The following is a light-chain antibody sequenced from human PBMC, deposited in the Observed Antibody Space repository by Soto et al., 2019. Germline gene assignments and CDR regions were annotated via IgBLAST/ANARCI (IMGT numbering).Light chain of an antibody. Sequence: IQMTQSPSSLSASVGDRVTITRRASQGISNYLAWYQQKPGKVPKLLIYAASTLQSGVPSRFSGSGSGTDFTLTISSLQPEDVATYYCQKYNSAPRWTFGQGTKVDIK. V-gene: IGKV1-27*01. CDR2: AAS. CDR3: QKYNSAPRWT. J-gene: IGKJ1*01. CDR1: QGISNY.